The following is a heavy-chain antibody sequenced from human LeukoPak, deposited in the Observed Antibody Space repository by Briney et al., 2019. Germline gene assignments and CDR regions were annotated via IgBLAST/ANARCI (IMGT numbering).Heavy chain of an antibody. D-gene: IGHD3-22*01. J-gene: IGHJ6*03. CDR2: ISASGSST. V-gene: IGHV3-23*01. CDR1: GFTFSNYA. CDR3: AKDFEDYYDSSGYYNYYYYMDV. Sequence: GGSLRLSCAASGFTFSNYAMTWVRQAPGKGLEWVSAISASGSSTYYADSVKGRFTISRDNSKNTLYLQMNSLRAEDTAVYYCAKDFEDYYDSSGYYNYYYYMDVWGKGTTVTISS.